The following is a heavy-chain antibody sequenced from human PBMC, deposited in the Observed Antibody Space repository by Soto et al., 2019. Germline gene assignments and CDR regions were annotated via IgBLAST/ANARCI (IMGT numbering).Heavy chain of an antibody. CDR2: IGDDGRKK. D-gene: IGHD3-22*01. CDR3: ARAAMIVVDTDLNWFDH. V-gene: IGHV3-33*01. Sequence: QVQLVESGGGVVHPGRSLRLSCAASGVTFLSYGMHWVRQAPGKGLAWVAAIGDDGRKKYYADSVKGLFTISRDNSKDSLYLQMIRLRAEDTAVYYCARAAMIVVDTDLNWFDHWGQGTLVTVSS. J-gene: IGHJ5*02. CDR1: GVTFLSYG.